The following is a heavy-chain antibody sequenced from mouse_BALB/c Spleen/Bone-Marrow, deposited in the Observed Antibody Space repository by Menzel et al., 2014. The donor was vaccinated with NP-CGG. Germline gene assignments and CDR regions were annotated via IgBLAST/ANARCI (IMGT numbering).Heavy chain of an antibody. CDR1: GYAFSNYW. Sequence: LVESGAELVRPGSSVKISCKASGYAFSNYWMNWVKQRPGQGLEWIGQIYPGDGDTNYNGKFKGKATLTADKSSSTACRQLSRLTSEDSAVYVGARRGGSAYYYAMDYWGQGTSVTVSS. D-gene: IGHD1-1*01. V-gene: IGHV1-80*01. CDR3: ARRGGSAYYYAMDY. J-gene: IGHJ4*01. CDR2: IYPGDGDT.